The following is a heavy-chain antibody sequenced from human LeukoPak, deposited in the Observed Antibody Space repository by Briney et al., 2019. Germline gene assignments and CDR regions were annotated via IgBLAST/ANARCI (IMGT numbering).Heavy chain of an antibody. D-gene: IGHD3-22*01. Sequence: SVKVSCKASGGTFSSYAISWVRQAPGQGLEWVGGIIPIFGTANYAQKFQGRVTITTDESTSTAYMELSSLRSEDTAVYYCAKVNPHYDSSGYFYLWGQGTLVTVSS. CDR1: GGTFSSYA. CDR2: IIPIFGTA. CDR3: AKVNPHYDSSGYFYL. J-gene: IGHJ5*02. V-gene: IGHV1-69*05.